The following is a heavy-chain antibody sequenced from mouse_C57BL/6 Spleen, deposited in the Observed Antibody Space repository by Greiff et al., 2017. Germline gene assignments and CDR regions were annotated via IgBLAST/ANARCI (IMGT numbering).Heavy chain of an antibody. CDR2: INPNYGTT. Sequence: EVQLQQSGAELVKPGASVKLSCTASGFNIKDYYMHWVKQSNGKSLEWIGVINPNYGTTSYNQKFKGKATLTVDQSSSTAYMQLNSLTSEDSAVYYCARGYGFSYWYFDVWGTGTTVTVSS. CDR3: ARGYGFSYWYFDV. J-gene: IGHJ1*03. CDR1: GFNIKDYY. V-gene: IGHV1-39*01. D-gene: IGHD2-2*01.